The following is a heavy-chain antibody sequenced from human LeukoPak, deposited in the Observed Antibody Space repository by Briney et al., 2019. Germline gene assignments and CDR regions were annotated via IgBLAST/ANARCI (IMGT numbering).Heavy chain of an antibody. J-gene: IGHJ4*02. V-gene: IGHV3-74*01. CDR1: GFTFSIYW. CDR2: INSDGNST. Sequence: GGSLRLSCAASGFTFSIYWVHWVRQAPGKGLVWVSSINSDGNSTSYADSVKGRFTISRDNAKNTLYLQMNTLRAEDTAVYYCASLDYWGQGTPVTVSS. CDR3: ASLDY.